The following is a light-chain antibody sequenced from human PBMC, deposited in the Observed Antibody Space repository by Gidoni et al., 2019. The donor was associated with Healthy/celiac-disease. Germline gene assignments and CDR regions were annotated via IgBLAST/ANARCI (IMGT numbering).Light chain of an antibody. V-gene: IGKV3-15*01. CDR2: GAS. CDR1: QSVSSN. J-gene: IGKJ2*01. CDR3: QQYNNWPPQYT. Sequence: ELVMTQSPATLSVSPVERATLSCRASQSVSSNLAWYQQKPGQAPRLLIYGASTRATGIPARFSGSGSGTEFTLTISSLQSEDFAVYYCQQYNNWPPQYTFXQXTKLEIK.